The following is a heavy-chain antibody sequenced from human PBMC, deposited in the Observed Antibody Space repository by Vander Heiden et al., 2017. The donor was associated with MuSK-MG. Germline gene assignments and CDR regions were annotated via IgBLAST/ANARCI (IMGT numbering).Heavy chain of an antibody. Sequence: EVQLVESGGGLVQPGGSLRLSCAASGFTFSSYSMNWVRQAPGKGLERVSFISSGSSTIYYADAVKGRFTISRDNAKKSVYLQMERLREEDTAVYYCAKDGSNMMVYFDSWGQGTMVTVCS. D-gene: IGHD3-22*01. CDR1: GFTFSSYS. CDR3: AKDGSNMMVYFDS. J-gene: IGHJ4*02. CDR2: ISSGSSTI. V-gene: IGHV3-48*02.